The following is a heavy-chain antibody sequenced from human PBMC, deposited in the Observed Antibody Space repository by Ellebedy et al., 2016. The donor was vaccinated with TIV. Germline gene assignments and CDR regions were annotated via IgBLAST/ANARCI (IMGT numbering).Heavy chain of an antibody. J-gene: IGHJ4*02. D-gene: IGHD2-8*01. Sequence: PGGSLRLSCAASGFTFSSYGMHWVRQTPGKGLEYVAVISYHGSITFYRDSVKGRFTISRDNSKNMLYLQMNSLRAEDTALYYCAKDRSYCTDGNCYLFDSWGQGTLVTVSS. V-gene: IGHV3-30*18. CDR3: AKDRSYCTDGNCYLFDS. CDR1: GFTFSSYG. CDR2: ISYHGSIT.